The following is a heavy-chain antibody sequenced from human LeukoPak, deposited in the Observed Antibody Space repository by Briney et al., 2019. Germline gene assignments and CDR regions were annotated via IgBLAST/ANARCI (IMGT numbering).Heavy chain of an antibody. D-gene: IGHD2-2*01. Sequence: PGGSLRLSCAASGFTFSSYGMHWVRQAPGKGLEWVAVISYDGSNKYYADSVKGRFTISRDNSKNTLYLQMNSLRAEDTAVYYCAKEPPAAQEYYFDYWGQGTLVTVSS. J-gene: IGHJ4*02. CDR3: AKEPPAAQEYYFDY. CDR1: GFTFSSYG. V-gene: IGHV3-30*18. CDR2: ISYDGSNK.